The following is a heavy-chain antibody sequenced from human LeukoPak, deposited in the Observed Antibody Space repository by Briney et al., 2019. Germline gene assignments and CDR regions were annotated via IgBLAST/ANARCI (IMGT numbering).Heavy chain of an antibody. CDR1: GFTFSSYA. V-gene: IGHV3-23*01. Sequence: PGGSLRLSCAASGFTFSSYAMSWVRQAPGKGLEWVSAISGSGGSTYYADSVKGRFTISRDNSKNTLYLQMNSLRAEDTAAYYCAKGGSSSWFYFDYWGQGTLVTVSS. CDR3: AKGGSSSWFYFDY. CDR2: ISGSGGST. D-gene: IGHD6-13*01. J-gene: IGHJ4*02.